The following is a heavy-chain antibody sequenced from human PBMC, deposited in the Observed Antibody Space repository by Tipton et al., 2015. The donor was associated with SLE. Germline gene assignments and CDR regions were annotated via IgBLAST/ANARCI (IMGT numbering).Heavy chain of an antibody. V-gene: IGHV4-39*07. J-gene: IGHJ4*02. D-gene: IGHD3-22*01. CDR2: IYYSGST. CDR3: ARSFITMIAKVDFDY. CDR1: GGSISSSSYY. Sequence: LSLTCTVSGGSISSSSYYWVWIRQPPGKGLEWIGSIYYSGSTYYSPSLKSRVTISVDTSKNQFSLKLSSVTAADTSVYYCARSFITMIAKVDFDYWGQGALDTVSS.